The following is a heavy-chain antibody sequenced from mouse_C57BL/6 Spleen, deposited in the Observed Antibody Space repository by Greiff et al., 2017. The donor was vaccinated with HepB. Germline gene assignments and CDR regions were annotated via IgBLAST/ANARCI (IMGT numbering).Heavy chain of an antibody. CDR2: INPSNGGT. CDR3: ARPYDSYYPWFAY. V-gene: IGHV1-53*01. Sequence: QVHVKQPGTELVKPGASVKLSCKASGYTFTSYWMHWVKQRPGQGLEWIGNINPSNGGTNYNEKFKSKATLTVDKSSSTAYMQLSSLTSEDSAVYYCARPYDSYYPWFAYWGQGTLVTVSA. CDR1: GYTFTSYW. D-gene: IGHD2-3*01. J-gene: IGHJ3*01.